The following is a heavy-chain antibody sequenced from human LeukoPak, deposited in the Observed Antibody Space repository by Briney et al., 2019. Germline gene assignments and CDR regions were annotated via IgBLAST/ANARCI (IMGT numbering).Heavy chain of an antibody. CDR2: ISSSSSTI. D-gene: IGHD6-19*01. Sequence: PGGSLRLSCAASGFTFSSYSMNWVRQAPGKGLEWVSYISSSSSTIYYADSVKGRFTISRDNAKNSLYLQMNSLRAEDTAVYYCAREGAGAHHDAFDIWGQGTMVTVSS. CDR1: GFTFSSYS. J-gene: IGHJ3*02. CDR3: AREGAGAHHDAFDI. V-gene: IGHV3-48*01.